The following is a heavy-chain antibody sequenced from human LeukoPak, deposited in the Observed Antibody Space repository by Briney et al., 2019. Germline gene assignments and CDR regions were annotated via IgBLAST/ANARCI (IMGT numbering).Heavy chain of an antibody. CDR2: ISYDGSNK. CDR3: AKDHYYDSSAIDY. Sequence: PGGSLRLSCAASGFTFSSYGMHWVRQAPGKGLEWVAVISYDGSNKYYADSVKGRFTISRDNPKNTLYLQMNSLRAEDTAVYYCAKDHYYDSSAIDYWGQGTLVTVSS. V-gene: IGHV3-30*18. CDR1: GFTFSSYG. J-gene: IGHJ4*02. D-gene: IGHD3-22*01.